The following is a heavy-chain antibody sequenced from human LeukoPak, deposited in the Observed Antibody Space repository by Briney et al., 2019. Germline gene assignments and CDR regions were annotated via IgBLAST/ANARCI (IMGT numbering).Heavy chain of an antibody. J-gene: IGHJ4*02. CDR2: ISSDGRYK. CDR3: ARGFRDGYSFGHYFDY. Sequence: GGSLRLSCAASGFTFSGYTMHWVRQAPGKGLEWVAFISSDGRYKSHADSVKGRCTISRDNSKNTLYLQMNSLRDEDTAVYYCARGFRDGYSFGHYFDYWGQGTLVTVSS. D-gene: IGHD5-18*01. CDR1: GFTFSGYT. V-gene: IGHV3-30*04.